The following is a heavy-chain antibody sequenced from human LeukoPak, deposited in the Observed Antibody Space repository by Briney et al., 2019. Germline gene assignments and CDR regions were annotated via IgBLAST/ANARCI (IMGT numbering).Heavy chain of an antibody. CDR2: IYYSGST. CDR1: GGSISRYY. Sequence: SETLSLTCTVSGGSISRYYWSWIRQSPGKGLEWIGYIYYSGSTKYNPSLKSRVTISVDTSKNQFSLKLSSVTAADTAVYYCARLMVRPYNWFDPWGQGTLVTVSS. CDR3: ARLMVRPYNWFDP. V-gene: IGHV4-59*08. J-gene: IGHJ5*02. D-gene: IGHD3-10*01.